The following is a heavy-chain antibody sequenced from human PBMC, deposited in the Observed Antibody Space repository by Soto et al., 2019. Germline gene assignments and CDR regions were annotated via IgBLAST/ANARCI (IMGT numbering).Heavy chain of an antibody. Sequence: ASVKVSFKASGYTFTSYGISWVRQAPGQGLEWMGWISAYSGNTDYAQRLQGRVTMTTDTSTGTAYRELGSLRSDDTAVYYCATYSSDAFDIWGQGTMVTVSS. CDR2: ISAYSGNT. J-gene: IGHJ3*02. CDR3: ATYSSDAFDI. V-gene: IGHV1-18*04. CDR1: GYTFTSYG. D-gene: IGHD6-13*01.